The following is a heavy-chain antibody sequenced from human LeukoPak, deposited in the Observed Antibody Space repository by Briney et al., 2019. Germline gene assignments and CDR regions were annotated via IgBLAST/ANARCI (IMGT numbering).Heavy chain of an antibody. V-gene: IGHV1-18*01. CDR1: RYTFPSYG. D-gene: IGHD3-22*01. CDR2: ISAYNGNT. J-gene: IGHJ4*02. Sequence: GASVKVSFKASRYTFPSYGISWVRQAPGQGLEWMGWISAYNGNTNYAQKLQGRVTMTTDTSTSTAYMELRSLRSDDTAVYYCARPLGPYYYDSSGYYYYWGQGTLVTVSS. CDR3: ARPLGPYYYDSSGYYYY.